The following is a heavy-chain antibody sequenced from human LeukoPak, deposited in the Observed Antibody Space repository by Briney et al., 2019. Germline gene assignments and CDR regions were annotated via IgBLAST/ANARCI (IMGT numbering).Heavy chain of an antibody. V-gene: IGHV3-48*04. CDR1: GFTFSSYS. J-gene: IGHJ4*02. D-gene: IGHD2/OR15-2a*01. CDR2: ISSSSSTI. CDR3: AKAAMYSNRWTPFDD. Sequence: GGSLRLSCAASGFTFSSYSMNWVRQAPGKGLEWVSYISSSSSTIYYADSVKGRFTISRDNAKNSLYLQMNSLRAEDTAVYYCAKAAMYSNRWTPFDDWGQGTLVTVSS.